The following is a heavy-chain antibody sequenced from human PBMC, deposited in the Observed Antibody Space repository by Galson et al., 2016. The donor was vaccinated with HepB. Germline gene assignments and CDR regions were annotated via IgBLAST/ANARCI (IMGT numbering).Heavy chain of an antibody. CDR1: GGSFSSFG. V-gene: IGHV1-69*06. CDR3: ARPAARGIFFHF. Sequence: SVKVSCKASGGSFSSFGTSWVRQAPGQGPEWMGEIIPFFGTTNYAPKFQGRVTISADISTSTVYMEMSSLTSDDTAMYYCARPAARGIFFHFWGQGTVVTVS. J-gene: IGHJ4*02. CDR2: IIPFFGTT. D-gene: IGHD3-10*01.